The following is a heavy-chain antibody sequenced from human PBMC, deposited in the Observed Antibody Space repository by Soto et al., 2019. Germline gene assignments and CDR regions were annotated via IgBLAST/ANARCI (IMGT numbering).Heavy chain of an antibody. Sequence: ASVTVSCKASGYRFNTYGVASGRQAPGQGLEWMGWISGYNGNFMYAEKVEARVHMTTDTSTSTAYMELRSLRPDDTAIYYCAREVDIVTPGGDYWGQGTLVNVSS. CDR1: GYRFNTYG. D-gene: IGHD5-12*01. V-gene: IGHV1-18*04. CDR2: ISGYNGNF. CDR3: AREVDIVTPGGDY. J-gene: IGHJ4*02.